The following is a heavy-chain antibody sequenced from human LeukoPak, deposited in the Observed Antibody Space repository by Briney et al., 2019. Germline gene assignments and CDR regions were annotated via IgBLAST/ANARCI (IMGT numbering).Heavy chain of an antibody. CDR1: GFTFDDYA. V-gene: IGHV3-9*01. CDR2: ISWNSGSI. Sequence: PGGSLRLSCAASGFTFDDYAMHWVRQAPGKGLEWVSGISWNSGSIGYADSVKGRFTISRDNAKNSLYLQMNSLRAEDTAVYYCAKDSHWILFDDWGQGTLVTVSS. CDR3: AKDSHWILFDD. D-gene: IGHD2-2*03. J-gene: IGHJ4*02.